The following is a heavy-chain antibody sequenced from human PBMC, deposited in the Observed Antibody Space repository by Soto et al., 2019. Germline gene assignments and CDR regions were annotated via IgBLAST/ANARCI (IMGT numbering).Heavy chain of an antibody. CDR3: ASISSGWVFDY. CDR2: IIPILGIA. J-gene: IGHJ4*02. D-gene: IGHD6-19*01. CDR1: GGTFSCYT. Sequence: SVKVSCKASGGTFSCYTISWVRQAPGQGLEWMGRIIPILGIANYAQKFQGRVTITADKSTSTAYMELSSLRSEDTAVYYCASISSGWVFDYWGQGTLVTVSS. V-gene: IGHV1-69*02.